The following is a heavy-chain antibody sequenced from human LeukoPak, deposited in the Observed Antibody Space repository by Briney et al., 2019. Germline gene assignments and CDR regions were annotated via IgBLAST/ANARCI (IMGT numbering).Heavy chain of an antibody. CDR1: GFTVSSNY. D-gene: IGHD6-19*01. Sequence: GGSLRLSCAASGFTVSSNYMSWVRQAPGKGLEWVSVIYSGGSTYYADSVKGRFTISRDNSKNTLYLQMNSLRAEDTAVYYCARDGGSGWYENWFDPWGQGTLVTVSS. CDR3: ARDGGSGWYENWFDP. V-gene: IGHV3-53*01. CDR2: IYSGGST. J-gene: IGHJ5*02.